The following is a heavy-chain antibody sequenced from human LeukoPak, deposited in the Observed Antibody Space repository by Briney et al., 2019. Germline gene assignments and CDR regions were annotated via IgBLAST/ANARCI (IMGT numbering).Heavy chain of an antibody. J-gene: IGHJ4*02. Sequence: GESLKISCKGSGYSFTSYWIGWVRQMPGKGLEWMGIIYPDDSDTRYSPSFQGQVTISADKSISTAYLQWSSLKASDTAMYYCARLSLNYDILTGYGPPLDYWGQGTLVTVSS. CDR2: IYPDDSDT. V-gene: IGHV5-51*01. D-gene: IGHD3-9*01. CDR3: ARLSLNYDILTGYGPPLDY. CDR1: GYSFTSYW.